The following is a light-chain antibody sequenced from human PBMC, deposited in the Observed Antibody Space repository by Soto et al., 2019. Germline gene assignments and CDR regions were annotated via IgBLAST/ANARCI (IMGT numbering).Light chain of an antibody. J-gene: IGKJ1*01. CDR3: QPYGTSRWT. CDR2: GIS. V-gene: IGKV3-20*01. CDR1: ESVSDSQ. Sequence: IVLTQSPGTLSLSPRERATLSCRSSESVSDSQLAWYQQKPGQAPRLLIYGISTRATGIPDRFSASGSGTDFTLTISRLEPEDFAMYYCQPYGTSRWTFAPGTKVEIK.